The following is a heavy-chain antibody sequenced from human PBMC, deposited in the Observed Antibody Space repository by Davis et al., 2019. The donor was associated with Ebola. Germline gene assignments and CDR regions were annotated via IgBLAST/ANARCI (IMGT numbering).Heavy chain of an antibody. CDR2: IRNKAYGGTT. Sequence: PGGSLRLSCAASGFTFSSYAMSWVRQAPGKGLEWVGFIRNKAYGGTTEYAASVKGRFTISRDDSKSIAYLQMNSLKTEDTAVYYCTRDSPIFCSGGSCYSILSYYGMDVWGQGTTVTVSS. V-gene: IGHV3-49*04. CDR3: TRDSPIFCSGGSCYSILSYYGMDV. D-gene: IGHD2-15*01. CDR1: GFTFSSYA. J-gene: IGHJ6*02.